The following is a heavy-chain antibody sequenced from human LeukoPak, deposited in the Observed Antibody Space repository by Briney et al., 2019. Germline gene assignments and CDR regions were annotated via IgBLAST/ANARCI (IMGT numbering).Heavy chain of an antibody. J-gene: IGHJ4*02. CDR3: AREERVGATYYLDA. CDR1: GFAFRTYA. D-gene: IGHD1-26*01. CDR2: ITYEGKVQ. V-gene: IGHV3-30*04. Sequence: PGGSLRLSRAASGFAFRTYAMHWVRQAPGKGLEWLAVITYEGKVQHYTDSVKGQFTVSRDNSKKTVYLQMISLRPEDTAFYYCAREERVGATYYLDAWGRGTLVTVSS.